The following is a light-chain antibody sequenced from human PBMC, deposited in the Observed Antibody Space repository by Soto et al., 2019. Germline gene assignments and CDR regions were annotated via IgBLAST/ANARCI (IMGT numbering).Light chain of an antibody. J-gene: IGKJ2*01. V-gene: IGKV1-17*01. CDR1: QGIRYD. CDR3: LQHHSDPYT. Sequence: DIQMTQSPSSLSASIGDRVTITCRASQGIRYDLGWYQQKPEKAPKRLIYAASSLQSGVPSRFSGSGSGTEFTLTISSLQTEDFATYYCLQHHSDPYTFGQGTKLDIK. CDR2: AAS.